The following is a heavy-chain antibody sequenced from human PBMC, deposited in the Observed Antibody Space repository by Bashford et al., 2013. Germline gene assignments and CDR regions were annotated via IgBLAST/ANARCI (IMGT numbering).Heavy chain of an antibody. D-gene: IGHD3-22*01. J-gene: IGHJ6*02. CDR2: ISSSGSTI. V-gene: IGHV3-11*01. CDR3: ARGLDSSGYYSQNYYYYYGMDV. Sequence: RQAPGKGLEWVSYISSSGSTIYYADSVKGRFTISRDNAKNSLYLQMNSLRAEDTAVYYCARGLDSSGYYSQNYYYYYGMDVWGQGTTVTVSS.